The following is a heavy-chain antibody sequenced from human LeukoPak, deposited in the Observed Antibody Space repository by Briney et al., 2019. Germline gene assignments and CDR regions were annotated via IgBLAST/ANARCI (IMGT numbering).Heavy chain of an antibody. CDR2: ISSDGDST. J-gene: IGHJ4*02. CDR1: RFTFSTYA. V-gene: IGHV3-64*01. Sequence: GGSPRLSCAASRFTFSTYAMHWVRQAPGKGLEYVSAISSDGDSTYYANSVKGRFTISRDNSKNTLYLQMGSLRAEDMAVYYCARSDQQDFGEYEFDYWGQGTLVTVSS. CDR3: ARSDQQDFGEYEFDY. D-gene: IGHD4-17*01.